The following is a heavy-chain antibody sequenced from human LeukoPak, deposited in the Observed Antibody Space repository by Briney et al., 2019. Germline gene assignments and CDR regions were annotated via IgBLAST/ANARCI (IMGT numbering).Heavy chain of an antibody. CDR2: INPHTGGT. CDR1: GYTFTGYY. J-gene: IGHJ4*02. D-gene: IGHD3-22*01. Sequence: ASVKVSCKASGYTFTGYYMHWVRQAPGQGLEWMGWINPHTGGTNYAQKFQGRVTMTRDASVNTAYMELSRLRSDDAAVYYCARPYDSSGYYFDYWGQGTLVTVSS. CDR3: ARPYDSSGYYFDY. V-gene: IGHV1-2*02.